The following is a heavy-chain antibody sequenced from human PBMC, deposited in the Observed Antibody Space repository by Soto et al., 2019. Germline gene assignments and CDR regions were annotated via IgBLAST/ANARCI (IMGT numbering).Heavy chain of an antibody. CDR3: AGTKEVAGDYYYYYGMDV. CDR2: IYYSGST. V-gene: IGHV4-39*01. J-gene: IGHJ6*02. CDR1: GGSISSYY. Sequence: PSETLSLTCTVSGGSISSYYWGWLRQPPGKGLEWIGSIYYSGSTYYNPSLKSRVTISVDTSKNQFSLKLSSVTAADTAVYYCAGTKEVAGDYYYYYGMDVWGQGTTVTVS. D-gene: IGHD2-15*01.